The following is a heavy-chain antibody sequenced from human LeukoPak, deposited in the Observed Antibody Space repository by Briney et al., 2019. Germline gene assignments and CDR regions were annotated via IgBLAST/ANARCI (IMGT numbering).Heavy chain of an antibody. D-gene: IGHD3-10*01. CDR3: AKVGSYYGSGSYHFDY. CDR1: GFTFRSYG. Sequence: GGTLRLSCAASGFTFRSYGMSWVRQAPGKGLEWVSIISGSGTTTDYADSVKGRFTISRDNSKNTLYLQMNSLRAEDTAVYYCAKVGSYYGSGSYHFDYWGQGTLVTVSS. J-gene: IGHJ4*02. V-gene: IGHV3-23*01. CDR2: ISGSGTTT.